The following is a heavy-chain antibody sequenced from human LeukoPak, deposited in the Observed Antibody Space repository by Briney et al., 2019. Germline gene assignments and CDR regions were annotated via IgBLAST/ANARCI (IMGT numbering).Heavy chain of an antibody. V-gene: IGHV4-59*01. CDR1: GGSISSYY. CDR2: IYYSGST. CDR3: ARDGYDSSGYPKTHYFDY. J-gene: IGHJ4*02. Sequence: PSETLSLTCTVSGGSISSYYWSWIRQPPGKGLEWIGYIYYSGSTNYNPSLKSRVTISVDTSKNQFSLKLSSVTAADTAVYYCARDGYDSSGYPKTHYFDYWGQGTLVTVSS. D-gene: IGHD3-22*01.